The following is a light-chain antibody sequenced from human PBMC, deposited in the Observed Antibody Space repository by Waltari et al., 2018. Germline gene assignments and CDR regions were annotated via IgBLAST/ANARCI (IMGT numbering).Light chain of an antibody. Sequence: EIVLTQSPATLSLSPGETATLSCRASQSVGSSLAWYQQKPGQAPRLLIYDASKRATGIPARFSGSGSGTDFTLTISSLESEDFAVYYCQQRTNWPPIFSFGPGTKVVIK. V-gene: IGKV3-11*01. CDR2: DAS. CDR1: QSVGSS. J-gene: IGKJ3*01. CDR3: QQRTNWPPIFS.